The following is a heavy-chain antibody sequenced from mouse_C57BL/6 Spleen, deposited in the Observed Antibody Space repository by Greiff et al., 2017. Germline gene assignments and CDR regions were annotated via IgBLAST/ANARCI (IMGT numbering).Heavy chain of an antibody. Sequence: QVQLQQSGAELVKPGASVKISCKASGYAFSSYWMNWVKQRPGKGLEWIGQIYPGDGDTNYNGKFKGKATLTADKSSSTAYMQLSSLTSEDSAFYFCARGYDGYYFDYWGQGTTLTVSS. CDR1: GYAFSSYW. CDR2: IYPGDGDT. D-gene: IGHD2-3*01. J-gene: IGHJ2*01. CDR3: ARGYDGYYFDY. V-gene: IGHV1-80*01.